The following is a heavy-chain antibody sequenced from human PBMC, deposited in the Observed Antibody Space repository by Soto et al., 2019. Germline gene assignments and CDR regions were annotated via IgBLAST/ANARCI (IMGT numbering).Heavy chain of an antibody. J-gene: IGHJ6*03. CDR1: GFTFDDYA. V-gene: IGHV3-9*01. CDR3: AKDQYGEGGVITYMDV. CDR2: ISWNSGSI. Sequence: GGSLRLSCAASGFTFDDYAMHWVRQAPGKGLEWVSGISWNSGSIGYADSVKGRFTISRDNAKNSLYLQMNSLRAEDTALYYCAKDQYGEGGVITYMDVWGKGTTVTVSS. D-gene: IGHD3-16*02.